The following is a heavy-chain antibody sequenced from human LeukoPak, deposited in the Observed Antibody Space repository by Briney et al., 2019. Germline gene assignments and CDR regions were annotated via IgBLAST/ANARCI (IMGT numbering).Heavy chain of an antibody. CDR1: GGTFSSYA. J-gene: IGHJ6*03. CDR3: ARGPGIGGDTAMVYYYYYMDV. V-gene: IGHV1-69*01. D-gene: IGHD5-18*01. CDR2: MIPMFGTA. Sequence: AAKVSCKASGGTFSSYAISWVRKATGQGPEWMGGMIPMFGTANYAQKFQGRVTITADESTSTAYMELSSLRSEDTAVYYCARGPGIGGDTAMVYYYYYMDVWGKGTTVTISS.